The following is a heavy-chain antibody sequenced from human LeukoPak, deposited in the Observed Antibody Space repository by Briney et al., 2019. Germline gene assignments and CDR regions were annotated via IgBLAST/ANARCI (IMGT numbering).Heavy chain of an antibody. Sequence: GGSLRLSCAASGFTFSSYGMHWVRQAPGKGLEWVAFIRYDGSNKYYADSVKGRFTISRDNSKNTLYLQMNSLRAEDTAVYYCASERRAYYYDSSGVFDYWGRGTLVTVSS. CDR2: IRYDGSNK. CDR3: ASERRAYYYDSSGVFDY. D-gene: IGHD3-22*01. CDR1: GFTFSSYG. J-gene: IGHJ4*02. V-gene: IGHV3-30*02.